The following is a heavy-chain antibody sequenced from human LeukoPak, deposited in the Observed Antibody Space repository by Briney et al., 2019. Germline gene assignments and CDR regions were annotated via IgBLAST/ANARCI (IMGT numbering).Heavy chain of an antibody. D-gene: IGHD3-3*01. CDR1: GDSISSGGFY. V-gene: IGHV4-39*01. Sequence: SETLSLTCTVSGDSISSGGFYWGWIRQPPGKGLEWIGSIYYTGGTYYNPSLKSRVTISRDTSKNQFSLKLNSVTAADTAVYYCARRVTIYGVDHGLDWGQGTLVTVSS. J-gene: IGHJ4*02. CDR2: IYYTGGT. CDR3: ARRVTIYGVDHGLD.